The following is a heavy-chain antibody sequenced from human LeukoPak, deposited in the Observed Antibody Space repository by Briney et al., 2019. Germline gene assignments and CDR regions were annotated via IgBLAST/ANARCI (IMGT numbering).Heavy chain of an antibody. Sequence: SGTLSLTCAVSGGSISSSNWWSWVRQPPGKGLEWIGEIYHSGSTNYNPSLKSRVTISVDKSKNQFSLKLSSVTAADTAVYYCARVKESSGGRMISGRFLDYKYYYMDVWGKGTTVTVSS. J-gene: IGHJ6*03. D-gene: IGHD2-15*01. V-gene: IGHV4-4*02. CDR1: GGSISSSNW. CDR2: IYHSGST. CDR3: ARVKESSGGRMISGRFLDYKYYYMDV.